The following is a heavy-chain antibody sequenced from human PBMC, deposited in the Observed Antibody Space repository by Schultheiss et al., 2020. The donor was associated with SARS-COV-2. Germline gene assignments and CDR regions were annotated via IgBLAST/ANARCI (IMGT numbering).Heavy chain of an antibody. CDR3: ARRHDYGDYQFDY. CDR2: INHSGST. CDR1: GGSFSGYY. Sequence: SETLSLTCAVYGGSFSGYYWSWIRQPPGKGLEWIGEINHSGSTNYNPSLKSRLTMSVDTSKNQFSLKLSSVTAADTAVYYCARRHDYGDYQFDYWGQGTMVTVSS. V-gene: IGHV4-34*01. J-gene: IGHJ4*03. D-gene: IGHD4-17*01.